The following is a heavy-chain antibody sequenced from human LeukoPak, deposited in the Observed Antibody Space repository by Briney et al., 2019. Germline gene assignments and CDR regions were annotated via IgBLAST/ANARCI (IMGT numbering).Heavy chain of an antibody. Sequence: ASVKVSCKASGYTFTSYAMHWVRQAPGQRLEWMGWINAANGDTKYSQEFQGRVTITRDTSANTAHMELSSLRSEDTAVYYCASPSPSSTVTKRPRYYYYYMDVWGKGNTVTISS. CDR2: INAANGDT. D-gene: IGHD4-17*01. CDR3: ASPSPSSTVTKRPRYYYYYMDV. V-gene: IGHV1-3*03. CDR1: GYTFTSYA. J-gene: IGHJ6*03.